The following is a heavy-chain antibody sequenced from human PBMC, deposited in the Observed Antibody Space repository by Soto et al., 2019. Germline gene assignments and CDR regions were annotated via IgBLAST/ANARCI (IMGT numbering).Heavy chain of an antibody. V-gene: IGHV3-66*01. CDR3: ARGWVGTSGWYGGHSYYFDY. CDR1: GFTVSSNY. Sequence: EVQLVESGGGLVQPGGSLRLSCAASGFTVSSNYMSWVRQAPGKGLEWVSVIYSGGSTYYADSVKGRFTISRDNSKNTLYLQMNSLRAEDTAVYYCARGWVGTSGWYGGHSYYFDYWGQGTLVTVSS. CDR2: IYSGGST. D-gene: IGHD6-19*01. J-gene: IGHJ4*02.